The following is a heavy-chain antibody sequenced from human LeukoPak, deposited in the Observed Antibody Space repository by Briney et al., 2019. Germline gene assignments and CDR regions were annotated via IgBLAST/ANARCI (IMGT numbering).Heavy chain of an antibody. V-gene: IGHV3-23*01. Sequence: GGSLRLSCAASGFTFSSYAMSWVRQAPGKGLEWVSAISGSGGSTYYADSVKGRFTISRDNSKNTLYLQMNSLRAEDTAVYYCARDFLQWYHGYFDLWGRGTLVTVSS. CDR2: ISGSGGST. CDR3: ARDFLQWYHGYFDL. CDR1: GFTFSSYA. J-gene: IGHJ2*01. D-gene: IGHD2-2*01.